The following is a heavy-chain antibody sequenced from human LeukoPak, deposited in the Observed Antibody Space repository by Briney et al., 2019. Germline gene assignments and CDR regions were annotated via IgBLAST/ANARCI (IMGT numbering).Heavy chain of an antibody. D-gene: IGHD6-6*01. CDR3: ATVYDRYSSSWQRALDY. J-gene: IGHJ4*02. CDR2: FDPEDGET. CDR1: GYTLTEFS. V-gene: IGHV1-24*01. Sequence: ASVRVSCKVSGYTLTEFSMHWVRQAPGKGLEWMGGFDPEDGETIYAQKFQGRVTFTEDTSTDTAYMELSSLRSEDTAVYYCATVYDRYSSSWQRALDYWGQGTLVTVSS.